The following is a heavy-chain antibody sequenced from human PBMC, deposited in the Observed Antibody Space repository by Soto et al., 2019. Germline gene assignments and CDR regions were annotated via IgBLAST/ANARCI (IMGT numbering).Heavy chain of an antibody. CDR2: IYYSGST. CDR1: GGSISSSSYY. J-gene: IGHJ3*02. CDR3: ARHTRAFWLTEYDAFDI. Sequence: SETLSLTCTVSGGSISSSSYYWGWIRQPPGKGLEWIGSIYYSGSTYYNPSLKSRVTISVDTSKNQFSLKLSSVTAADTAVYYCARHTRAFWLTEYDAFDIWGQGTMVTVSS. V-gene: IGHV4-39*01. D-gene: IGHD3-9*01.